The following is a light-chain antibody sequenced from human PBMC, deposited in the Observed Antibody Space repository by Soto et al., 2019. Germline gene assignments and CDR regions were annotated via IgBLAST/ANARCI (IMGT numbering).Light chain of an antibody. V-gene: IGLV2-14*03. CDR3: SSYTSSSTLL. CDR2: DVS. CDR1: SSDVGGYNY. Sequence: QSALTQPASVSGSPGQSITISCTGASSDVGGYNYVSWYQHHPGKAPNLMIYDVSNRPSGVSNRFSGSKSGNTASLTISGLQAEDEADYYCSSYTSSSTLLFGGGTKVTVL. J-gene: IGLJ2*01.